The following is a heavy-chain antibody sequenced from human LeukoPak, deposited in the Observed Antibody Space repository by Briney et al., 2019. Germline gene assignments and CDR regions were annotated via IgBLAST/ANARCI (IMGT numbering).Heavy chain of an antibody. J-gene: IGHJ4*02. CDR3: ARFLKYDILTGYYGY. CDR2: IYSSDST. Sequence: SETLSLTCTVSDDSISSTSYYWGWIRQPPGKGLEWIGSIYSSDSTYYNPSLKSRVTISVDTSKNQFSLKLSSVTAADTAVYYCARFLKYDILTGYYGYWGQGTLVTVSS. D-gene: IGHD3-9*01. CDR1: DDSISSTSYY. V-gene: IGHV4-39*07.